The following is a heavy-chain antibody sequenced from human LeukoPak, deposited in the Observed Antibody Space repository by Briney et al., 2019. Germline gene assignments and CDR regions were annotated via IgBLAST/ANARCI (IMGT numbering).Heavy chain of an antibody. V-gene: IGHV1-8*01. Sequence: GASVKVSCKASGYTFTSYDINWVRQATGQGLEWMGWMNPNSGNTGYAQKFRGRVTMTRNTSISTAYMELSSLRSEDTAVYYCARGPLYYDFWSGYYSSYYGMDVWGQGTTVPVSS. CDR1: GYTFTSYD. CDR2: MNPNSGNT. J-gene: IGHJ6*02. D-gene: IGHD3-3*01. CDR3: ARGPLYYDFWSGYYSSYYGMDV.